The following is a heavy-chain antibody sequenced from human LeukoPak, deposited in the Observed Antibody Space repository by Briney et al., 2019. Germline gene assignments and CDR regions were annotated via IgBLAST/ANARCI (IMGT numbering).Heavy chain of an antibody. J-gene: IGHJ4*02. D-gene: IGHD3-10*01. Sequence: PGGSLRLSCAASGFTFSDSSMNWVRQGPGKGLEWLSYISPTSHTLYADSVKGRFTISRDNAKNSLYLQMNSLRAEDTALYYCAKDFYGSGSYYQTNWGQGTLVTVSS. CDR3: AKDFYGSGSYYQTN. CDR1: GFTFSDSS. CDR2: ISPTSHT. V-gene: IGHV3-11*05.